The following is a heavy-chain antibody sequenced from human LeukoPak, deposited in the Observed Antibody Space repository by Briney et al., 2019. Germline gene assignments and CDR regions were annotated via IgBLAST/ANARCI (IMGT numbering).Heavy chain of an antibody. Sequence: ASVKVSCKVSGYTLTELSMHWVRQARGKGLEWMGGFDPEDGETIYAQKFQGRVTMTEDTSTDTAYMELSSLRSEDTAVYYCATALPERYGSGTFDYWGQGTLVTVSS. D-gene: IGHD3-10*01. CDR1: GYTLTELS. V-gene: IGHV1-24*01. J-gene: IGHJ4*02. CDR3: ATALPERYGSGTFDY. CDR2: FDPEDGET.